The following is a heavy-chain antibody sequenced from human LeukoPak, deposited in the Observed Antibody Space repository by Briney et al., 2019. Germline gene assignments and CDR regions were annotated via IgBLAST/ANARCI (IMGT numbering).Heavy chain of an antibody. CDR1: GYTFTSYA. Sequence: ASVTVSCTASGYTFTSYAMHWARQAPGQRLEWMGWINAGNGNTKYSQKFQGRVTITRDTSASTAYMELSSLRSEDTAVYYCAREGAYDSSGYYYVGYLFDYWGQGTLVTVSS. D-gene: IGHD3-22*01. CDR2: INAGNGNT. V-gene: IGHV1-3*01. J-gene: IGHJ4*02. CDR3: AREGAYDSSGYYYVGYLFDY.